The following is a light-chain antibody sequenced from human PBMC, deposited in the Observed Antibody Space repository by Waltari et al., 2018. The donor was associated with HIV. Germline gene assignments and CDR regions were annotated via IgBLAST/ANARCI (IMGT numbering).Light chain of an antibody. CDR1: AGAVTSGSY. CDR2: AAT. CDR3: LLYYGVPRPHWV. J-gene: IGLJ3*02. V-gene: IGLV7-43*01. Sequence: QTVVIQEPSLTVSPGGTVTLTCSSSAGAVTSGSYPNWFQQKPGQAPRALIYAATKIHSLTPARFSGSLLGDRAALTILGVQTEDEADYYCLLYYGVPRPHWVFGGGTTLTVL.